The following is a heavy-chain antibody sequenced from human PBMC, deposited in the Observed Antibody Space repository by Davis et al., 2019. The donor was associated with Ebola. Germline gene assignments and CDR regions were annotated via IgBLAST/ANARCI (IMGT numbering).Heavy chain of an antibody. Sequence: GGSLRLSCAASGFTFSSNSMNWVRQAPGKGLEWVSFISSSSNYIYYADSVKGRFTVSRDNAKNSLYLQMNSLRDEDTAVYFCARSLGDIVLVPAALVPDYWGQGTLVTVSS. CDR1: GFTFSSNS. CDR3: ARSLGDIVLVPAALVPDY. D-gene: IGHD2-2*01. CDR2: ISSSSNYI. J-gene: IGHJ4*02. V-gene: IGHV3-21*01.